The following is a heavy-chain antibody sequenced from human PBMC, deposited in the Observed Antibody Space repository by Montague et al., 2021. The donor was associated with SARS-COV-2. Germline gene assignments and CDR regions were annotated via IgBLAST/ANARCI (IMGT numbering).Heavy chain of an antibody. J-gene: IGHJ6*02. CDR1: GDSISSGDYH. Sequence: TLSLTCTVSGDSISSGDYHWSWVRQPAGKGLEWIGYIYTLGSTSYNPSLKSRVTISMDTSKNQLSLKLSSVTAADTAGYFCARSPYRTTYLNGMDVWGQGTTVTVSS. V-gene: IGHV4-61*09. CDR2: IYTLGST. CDR3: ARSPYRTTYLNGMDV. D-gene: IGHD1-14*01.